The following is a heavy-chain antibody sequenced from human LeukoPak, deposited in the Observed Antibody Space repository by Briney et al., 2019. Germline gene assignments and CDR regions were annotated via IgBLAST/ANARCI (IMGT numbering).Heavy chain of an antibody. J-gene: IGHJ4*02. D-gene: IGHD1-26*01. CDR2: IASDGGGI. Sequence: GGSLSLSCVASGFTLRNEWTHWVRQSPGKGVGWVSRIASDGGGIMYADSVKGRFTISRDNARNTLHLQMNNLRAADTAVYYCVVGGGIYWGRGTLVTASS. CDR3: VVGGGIY. V-gene: IGHV3-74*03. CDR1: GFTLRNEW.